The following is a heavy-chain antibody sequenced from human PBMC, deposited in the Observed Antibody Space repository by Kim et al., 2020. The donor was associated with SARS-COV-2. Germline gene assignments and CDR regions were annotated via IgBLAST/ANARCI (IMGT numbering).Heavy chain of an antibody. CDR1: GFTFNTFD. CDR2: FGDGGITT. J-gene: IGHJ4*02. V-gene: IGHV3-23*03. Sequence: GGSLRLSCAASGFTFNTFDMTWVRQPPGKGLEWVSSFGDGGITTHYADSVKGRFTISRDNSKNTLFLQMNNLRFDDTAVYYCVKGAHFYNWGQGTLVTVSS. CDR3: VKGAHFYN.